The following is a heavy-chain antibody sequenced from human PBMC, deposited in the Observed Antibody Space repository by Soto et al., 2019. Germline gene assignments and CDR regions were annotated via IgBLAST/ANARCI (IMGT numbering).Heavy chain of an antibody. Sequence: PGGSLRLSCAASGFTFSSYGMHWVRQAPGKGLEWVAVISYDGSNKYYADSVKGRFTISRDNSKNTLYLQMNSLRAEDTAVYYCAKEELDILTGYVGMDVWGQGTTVTVSS. V-gene: IGHV3-30*18. CDR3: AKEELDILTGYVGMDV. CDR2: ISYDGSNK. D-gene: IGHD3-9*01. J-gene: IGHJ6*02. CDR1: GFTFSSYG.